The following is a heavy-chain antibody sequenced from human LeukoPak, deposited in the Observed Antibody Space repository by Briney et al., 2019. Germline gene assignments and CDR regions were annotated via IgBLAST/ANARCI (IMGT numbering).Heavy chain of an antibody. V-gene: IGHV3-21*01. CDR2: ISFSSSYI. Sequence: AGGSLRLSCAASGFTFSGFGMNWVRQAPGKGLEWVSSISFSSSYIYYADSVKGRFTISRDNAENSLYLQMNSLRAEDTAVYYCAELGITMIGGVWGKGTTVTISS. D-gene: IGHD3-10*02. CDR3: AELGITMIGGV. J-gene: IGHJ6*04. CDR1: GFTFSGFG.